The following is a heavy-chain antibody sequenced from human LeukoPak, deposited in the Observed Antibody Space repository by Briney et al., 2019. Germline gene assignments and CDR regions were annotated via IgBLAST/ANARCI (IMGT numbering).Heavy chain of an antibody. J-gene: IGHJ5*02. CDR3: ARGVVYSSSSGWFDP. Sequence: SETLSLTCTVSGGSISSYYWSWIRQPAGKGLELIGRIYTSGSTNYNLSLKSRVTMSVDTSKNQFSLKLSSVTAADTAVYYCARGVVYSSSSGWFDPWGQGTLVTVSS. V-gene: IGHV4-4*07. CDR2: IYTSGST. CDR1: GGSISSYY. D-gene: IGHD6-6*01.